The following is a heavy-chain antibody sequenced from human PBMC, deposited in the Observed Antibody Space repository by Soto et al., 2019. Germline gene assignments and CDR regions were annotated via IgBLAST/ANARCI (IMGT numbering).Heavy chain of an antibody. CDR1: GYTFTSYG. CDR3: AREILSPDFYFHGMDV. V-gene: IGHV1-18*04. D-gene: IGHD2-15*01. CDR2: ISAKKGNT. J-gene: IGHJ6*02. Sequence: QGQLVQSGAEVKKTGASVKVSCTASGYTFTSYGISWVRQAPGQGLEWMGWISAKKGNTKYAQKFQGRVTMTTDTSPSTAYMALRSLRSYDTAVYYCAREILSPDFYFHGMDVWGPGSTVTASS.